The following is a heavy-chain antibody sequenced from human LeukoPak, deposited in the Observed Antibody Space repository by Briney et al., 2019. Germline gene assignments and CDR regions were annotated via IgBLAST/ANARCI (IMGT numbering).Heavy chain of an antibody. Sequence: GGSLRLSCAASGFTFRRYWMSWARRASGKGLEWVANIKQDGSEKYYVDSVKGRFTISRDNAKNSLYLQMNSLRAEDTAVYYCVGLGENYWGQGTLVTVSS. D-gene: IGHD3-10*01. CDR3: VGLGENY. CDR2: IKQDGSEK. CDR1: GFTFRRYW. J-gene: IGHJ4*02. V-gene: IGHV3-7*02.